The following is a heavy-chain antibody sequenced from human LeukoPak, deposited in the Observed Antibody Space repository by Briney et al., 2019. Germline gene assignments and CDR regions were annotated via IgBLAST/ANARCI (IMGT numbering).Heavy chain of an antibody. CDR1: GFTFSSYS. CDR2: ISSSSSYI. V-gene: IGHV3-21*01. D-gene: IGHD6-13*01. J-gene: IGHJ4*02. CDR3: ARGPTAAPGQPQGSATLRYFDY. Sequence: PGGSLRLSCAASGFTFSSYSMNWVRQAPGKGLEWVSSISSSSSYIYYADSVKGRFTISRDNSKNTLYLQMNSLRAEDTAVFYCARGPTAAPGQPQGSATLRYFDYWGQGTLVTVSS.